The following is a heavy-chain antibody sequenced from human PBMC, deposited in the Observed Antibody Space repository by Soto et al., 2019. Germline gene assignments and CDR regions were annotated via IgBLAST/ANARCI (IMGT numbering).Heavy chain of an antibody. D-gene: IGHD3-22*01. V-gene: IGHV3-30*18. Sequence: GGSLRLSCAASGFTFSSYGMHWVRQAPGKGLEWVAVISYDGSNKYYADSVKGRFTISRDNSKNTLYLQMNSLRAEDTAVYYCAKSIATYYYDSSGYYPPYYWGQGT. CDR1: GFTFSSYG. CDR2: ISYDGSNK. CDR3: AKSIATYYYDSSGYYPPYY. J-gene: IGHJ4*02.